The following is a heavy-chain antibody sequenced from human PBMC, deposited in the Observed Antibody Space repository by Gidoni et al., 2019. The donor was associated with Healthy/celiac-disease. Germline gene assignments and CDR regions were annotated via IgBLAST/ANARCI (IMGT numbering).Heavy chain of an antibody. D-gene: IGHD2-21*01. CDR1: GFTFSSYA. CDR3: AKVVERPYYFDY. J-gene: IGHJ4*02. V-gene: IGHV3-23*01. Sequence: EVQLLESGGGLVQPGGSLRLSCAASGFTFSSYAMSWVRPAPGKGLEWVSAMSGSGGSTYYADSVKGRFTISRDNSKNTLYLQMNSLRAEDTAVYYCAKVVERPYYFDYWGQGTLVTVSS. CDR2: MSGSGGST.